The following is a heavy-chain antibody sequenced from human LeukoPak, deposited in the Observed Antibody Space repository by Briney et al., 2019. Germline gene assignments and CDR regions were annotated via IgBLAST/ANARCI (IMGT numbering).Heavy chain of an antibody. V-gene: IGHV4-39*01. D-gene: IGHD5-18*01. Sequence: SETLSLTCSVSGASVSSSSHYWGWIRQPPGKGLEWIGSIYYSGSTYYNPSLKSRVTISVDTSKNQFSLKLSSVTAADTAVYYCAKKETAMVQGKDWFDPWGQGTLVTVSS. CDR2: IYYSGST. CDR3: AKKETAMVQGKDWFDP. J-gene: IGHJ5*02. CDR1: GASVSSSSHY.